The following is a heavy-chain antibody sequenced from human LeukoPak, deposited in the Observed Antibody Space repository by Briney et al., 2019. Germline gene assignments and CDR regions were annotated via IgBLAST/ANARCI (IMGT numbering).Heavy chain of an antibody. V-gene: IGHV3-23*01. CDR1: GFTFSTYA. CDR2: ITGSGDGT. CDR3: AELGITMIGGV. D-gene: IGHD3-10*02. Sequence: GGSLRLSCAASGFTFSTYAMTWVRQAPGKGLEWVSSITGSGDGTSAADSVTGRFSISRDNSKSTLYLQMNSLRAEDTAVYYCAELGITMIGGVWGKGTTVTISS. J-gene: IGHJ6*04.